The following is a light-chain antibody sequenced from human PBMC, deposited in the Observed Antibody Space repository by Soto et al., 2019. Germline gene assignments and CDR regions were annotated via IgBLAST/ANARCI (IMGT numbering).Light chain of an antibody. CDR2: GAS. CDR3: QQYGSS. V-gene: IGKV3-20*01. J-gene: IGKJ5*01. Sequence: EIVLTQYPGTLSLSPGERATLSCRASQSVSSSYLAWYQQKPGQAPRLLIYGASSRATGIPDRFSGSGSGTDFTLTISRLEPEDFAVYYCQQYGSSFGQGTRLEI. CDR1: QSVSSSY.